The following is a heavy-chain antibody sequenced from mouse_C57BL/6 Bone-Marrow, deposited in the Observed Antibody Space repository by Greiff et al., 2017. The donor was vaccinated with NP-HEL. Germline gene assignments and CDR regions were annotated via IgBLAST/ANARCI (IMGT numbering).Heavy chain of an antibody. J-gene: IGHJ3*01. D-gene: IGHD2-10*02. Sequence: EVHLVESGGGLVKPGGSLKLSCAASGFTFSSYAMSWVRQTPEKRLEWVATISDGGSYTYYPDNVKGRFTISRANAKNNLYLQMSHLKSEDTAMYYCARDPSLGFAYWGQGTLVTVSA. CDR3: ARDPSLGFAY. CDR1: GFTFSSYA. CDR2: ISDGGSYT. V-gene: IGHV5-4*01.